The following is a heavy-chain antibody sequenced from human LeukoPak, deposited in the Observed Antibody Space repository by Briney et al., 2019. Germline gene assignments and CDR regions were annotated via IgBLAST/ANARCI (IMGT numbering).Heavy chain of an antibody. CDR1: GYPFTKDW. J-gene: IGHJ4*02. CDR3: VTGWRGDFYGPAHN. D-gene: IGHD2/OR15-2a*01. V-gene: IGHV5-51*01. CDR2: IYPGDSDI. Sequence: MLYCIGSGYPFTKDWIGWVRQTTDKGVEWMAMIYPGDSDIRYSPSFQGQVSIAVDKSISTAYQQWSSLKASDTAMYYCVTGWRGDFYGPAHNWGQGTRVTVS.